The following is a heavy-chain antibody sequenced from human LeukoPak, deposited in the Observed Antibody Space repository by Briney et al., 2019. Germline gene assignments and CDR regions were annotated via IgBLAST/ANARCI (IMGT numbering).Heavy chain of an antibody. V-gene: IGHV4-39*07. CDR3: ARDRIAVAGTLGSYDAFDI. J-gene: IGHJ3*02. CDR1: GGSISSSSYY. Sequence: SETLSLTCTVSGGSISSSSYYWGWIRQPPGKGLEWIGSIYYSGSTYYNPSLKSRVAISVDTSKNQFSLKLSSVTAADTAVYYCARDRIAVAGTLGSYDAFDIWGQGTMVTVSS. D-gene: IGHD6-19*01. CDR2: IYYSGST.